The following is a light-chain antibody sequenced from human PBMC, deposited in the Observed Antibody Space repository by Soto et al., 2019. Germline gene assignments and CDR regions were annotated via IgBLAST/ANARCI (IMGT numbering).Light chain of an antibody. J-gene: IGLJ1*01. CDR2: EVT. CDR3: SSYTGGNPSYV. V-gene: IGLV2-8*01. Sequence: HSALTQPPSASGSPGQSVTISCTGTSSDVGGYDYVSWYQQHPGEAPKLMIYEVTIRPSGVSDRFSGSKSGNTASLTVSGLQAEDEADYYCSSYTGGNPSYVFGTGTKVTV. CDR1: SSDVGGYDY.